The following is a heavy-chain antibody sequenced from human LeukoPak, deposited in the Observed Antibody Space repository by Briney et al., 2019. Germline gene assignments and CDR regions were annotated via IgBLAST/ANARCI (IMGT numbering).Heavy chain of an antibody. CDR1: GFTFSSYS. CDR2: ISSSSSYI. D-gene: IGHD4-17*01. J-gene: IGHJ4*02. CDR3: ARATDDYGDYVSDY. V-gene: IGHV3-21*01. Sequence: GGSLRLSCAASGFTFSSYSMNWVRQAPGKGLEWVSSISSSSSYIYYADSVKGRFTISRDNAKNSLYLQMNSLRAEDTAVYYYARATDDYGDYVSDYWGQGTLVTVSS.